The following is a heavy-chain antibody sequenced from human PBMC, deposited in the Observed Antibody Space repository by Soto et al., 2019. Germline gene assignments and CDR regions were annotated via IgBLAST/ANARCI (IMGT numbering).Heavy chain of an antibody. CDR2: IVTSSAYT. D-gene: IGHD6-13*01. J-gene: IGHJ4*02. V-gene: IGHV3-11*06. CDR1: GFTFSDYC. CDR3: ARLRASRWYMGGYWDS. Sequence: PGGSLRLSCVASGFTFSDYCMGWVRQAPGKGLEYISYIVTSSAYTNYADSVKGRFSISRDNAKNSLHLVMNSLRAEDSGVYYCARLRASRWYMGGYWDSWGMGTQAT.